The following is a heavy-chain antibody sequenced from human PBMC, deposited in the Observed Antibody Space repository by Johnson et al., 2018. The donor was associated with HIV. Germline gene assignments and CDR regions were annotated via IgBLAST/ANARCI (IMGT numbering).Heavy chain of an antibody. Sequence: QMQLVESGGGLVKPGGSLRLSCAASGFTFSSYAMHWVRQAPGKGLEWVALISYDGSNKYYADSVKGRFTISRDNSKNTLYLQMNSLRAEDTAVYYCARGGRVIVGTEGAFDIWGQGTMVTVSS. CDR3: ARGGRVIVGTEGAFDI. V-gene: IGHV3-30-3*01. J-gene: IGHJ3*02. CDR2: ISYDGSNK. D-gene: IGHD1-26*01. CDR1: GFTFSSYA.